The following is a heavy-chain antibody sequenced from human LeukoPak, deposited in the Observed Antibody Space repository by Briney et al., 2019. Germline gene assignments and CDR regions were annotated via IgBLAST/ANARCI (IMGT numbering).Heavy chain of an antibody. Sequence: GGSLRLSCAASGFTVSGNYMIWVRQAPGKGLEWVSVIYTGGYTDYADSVKGRFTISRVNSKNTLYLQMNNVRAEDTAVYCCARGLTVPTEYYFDDWGQGTLVTVSS. V-gene: IGHV3-66*01. J-gene: IGHJ4*02. CDR2: IYTGGYT. D-gene: IGHD4-17*01. CDR3: ARGLTVPTEYYFDD. CDR1: GFTVSGNY.